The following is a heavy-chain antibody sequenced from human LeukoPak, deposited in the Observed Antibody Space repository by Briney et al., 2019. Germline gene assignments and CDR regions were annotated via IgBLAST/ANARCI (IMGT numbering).Heavy chain of an antibody. CDR3: AKNIGGLDY. V-gene: IGHV3-53*01. D-gene: IGHD3-10*01. CDR1: GFTVSSNY. Sequence: PGGSLRLSCAASGFTVSSNYMSWVRQAPGKGLEWVSAIINNGGSTYYADSVKGRFTISRDNSKNTLYLQMNSLRAEDTAIYYCAKNIGGLDYWGQGTLVTVSS. CDR2: INNGGST. J-gene: IGHJ4*02.